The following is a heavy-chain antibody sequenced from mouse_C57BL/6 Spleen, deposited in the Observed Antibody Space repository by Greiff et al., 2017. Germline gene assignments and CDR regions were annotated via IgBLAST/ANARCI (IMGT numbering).Heavy chain of an antibody. CDR3: ARGAPYYDYWYFDV. V-gene: IGHV2-2*01. CDR1: GFPLTRYG. D-gene: IGHD2-4*01. CDR2: IWSGGST. J-gene: IGHJ1*03. Sequence: VQLQQSGPGLVQPSQSLSITRTVSGFPLTRYGVHWVRQSPGKGLVWLGVIWSGGSTDYNAAFISRLSISKDNSKSQVFFKMNSLQADDTAIYYCARGAPYYDYWYFDVWGTGTTVTVSS.